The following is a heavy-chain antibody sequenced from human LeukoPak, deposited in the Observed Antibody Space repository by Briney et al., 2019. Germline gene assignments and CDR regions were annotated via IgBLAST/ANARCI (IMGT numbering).Heavy chain of an antibody. CDR1: GGSISSNNYY. CDR2: IYYSGST. J-gene: IGHJ5*02. V-gene: IGHV4-39*07. Sequence: SETLSLTCTVSGGSISSNNYYWGWIRQPPGKGLEWIGSIYYSGSTYYNPSLKSRVTILVDTSKKQFSLKLSSVTAADTAVYYCARGGRAVAGENWFDPWGQGTLVTVSS. CDR3: ARGGRAVAGENWFDP. D-gene: IGHD6-19*01.